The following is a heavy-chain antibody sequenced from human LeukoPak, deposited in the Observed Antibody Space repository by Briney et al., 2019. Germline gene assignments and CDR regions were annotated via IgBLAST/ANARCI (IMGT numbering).Heavy chain of an antibody. V-gene: IGHV4-34*01. D-gene: IGHD6-13*01. CDR3: ARDSSSWTDAFDI. CDR2: INHSGST. CDR1: GGSFSGYY. J-gene: IGHJ3*02. Sequence: SETLSLTCAVYGGSFSGYYWSWIRQPPGKGLEWIGEINHSGSTNYNPSPKSRVTISVDTSKNHFSLKLSSVTAADTAVYYCARDSSSWTDAFDIWGQGTMVTVSS.